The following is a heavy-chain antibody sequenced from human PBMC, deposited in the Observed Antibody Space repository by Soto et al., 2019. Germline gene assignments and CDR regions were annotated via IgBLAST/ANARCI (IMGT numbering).Heavy chain of an antibody. CDR1: GFTFTSSA. CDR2: IVVGSGNT. Sequence: SVKVSCKASGFTFTSSAVQWVRQARGQRLEWIGWIVVGSGNTNYAQKFQERVTITRDMSTSTAYMELSSLRSEDTAVYYCAAVNGYYDSSGYYVGSWGQGTLVTVS. D-gene: IGHD3-22*01. V-gene: IGHV1-58*01. CDR3: AAVNGYYDSSGYYVGS. J-gene: IGHJ4*02.